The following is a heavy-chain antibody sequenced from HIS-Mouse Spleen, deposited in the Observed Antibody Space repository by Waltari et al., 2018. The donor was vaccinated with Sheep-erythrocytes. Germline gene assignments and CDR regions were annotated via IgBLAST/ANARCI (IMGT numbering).Heavy chain of an antibody. CDR1: GYSISSGYY. V-gene: IGHV4-38-2*02. CDR2: IEHSGST. Sequence: QVQLQESGPGLVKPSETLSLTCTVSGYSISSGYYWGWIRQRPGKGLEWMGSIEHSGSTPYNPSLKSRVPVSVETSKNQLSLKRSTVTAADTAVYYCASQPNWGYWYFDLWGRGTLVTVSS. CDR3: ASQPNWGYWYFDL. D-gene: IGHD7-27*01. J-gene: IGHJ2*01.